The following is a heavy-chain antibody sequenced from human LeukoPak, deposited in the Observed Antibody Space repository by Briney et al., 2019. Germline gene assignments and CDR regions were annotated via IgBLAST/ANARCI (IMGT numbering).Heavy chain of an antibody. CDR2: IYHSGST. D-gene: IGHD5-24*01. Sequence: SETLSLTCTVSGGSISSGSYYWGWIRQPPGKGLEWIGSIYHSGSTYYNPSLKSRVTISVDTSKNQFSLKLSSVTAADTAVYYCARSTSRDGYNLGYWGQGTLVTVSS. V-gene: IGHV4-39*07. CDR3: ARSTSRDGYNLGY. CDR1: GGSISSGSYY. J-gene: IGHJ4*02.